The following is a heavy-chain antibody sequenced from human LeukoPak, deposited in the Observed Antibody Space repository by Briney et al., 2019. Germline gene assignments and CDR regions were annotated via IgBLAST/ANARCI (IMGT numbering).Heavy chain of an antibody. CDR2: MNPNSGNT. CDR1: GYTFTSYD. Sequence: ASVKVSYKASGYTFTSYDINWVRQAPGQGLEWMGWMNPNSGNTGYAQKFQGRVTMTRNTSISTAYMELSSLRSEDTAVYYCARTVCSGGSCYLSWGQGTLVTVSS. J-gene: IGHJ4*02. V-gene: IGHV1-8*01. D-gene: IGHD2-15*01. CDR3: ARTVCSGGSCYLS.